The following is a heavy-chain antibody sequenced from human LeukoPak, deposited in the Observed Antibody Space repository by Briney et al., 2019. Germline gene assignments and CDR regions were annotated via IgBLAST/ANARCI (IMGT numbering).Heavy chain of an antibody. CDR2: IYHSGST. Sequence: PSQTLSLTCAVSGGSISSGGYSWSWIRQPPGKGLEWIGYIYHSGSTYYNPSLKSRVTISVDRSKNQFSLKLSSVTAADTAVYYCAGSGGRPDYGMDVWGQGTTVTVSS. D-gene: IGHD2-15*01. CDR3: AGSGGRPDYGMDV. V-gene: IGHV4-30-2*02. J-gene: IGHJ6*02. CDR1: GGSISSGGYS.